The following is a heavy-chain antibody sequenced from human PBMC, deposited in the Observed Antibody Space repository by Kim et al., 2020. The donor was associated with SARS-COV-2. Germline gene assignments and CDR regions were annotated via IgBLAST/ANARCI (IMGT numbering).Heavy chain of an antibody. V-gene: IGHV3-74*01. Sequence: SRKGRFTLSRANAKTTLYLQMNSLRDEDTAVYYCARASGYSYGLRYFDLWGRGTLVTVSS. D-gene: IGHD5-18*01. J-gene: IGHJ2*01. CDR3: ARASGYSYGLRYFDL.